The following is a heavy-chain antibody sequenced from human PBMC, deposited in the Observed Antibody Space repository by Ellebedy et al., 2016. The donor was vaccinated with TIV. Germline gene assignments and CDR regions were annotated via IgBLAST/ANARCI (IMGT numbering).Heavy chain of an antibody. Sequence: AASVKVSCKASGYTFTAHYLYWVRQAPGQRLQWMGWINPDSGATKYAQKFQGRVTMTRDTSMTTAYMELTSRSSDDTAVYFCARADTAWFNDYWGQGTRVTVSS. CDR3: ARADTAWFNDY. J-gene: IGHJ4*02. D-gene: IGHD3-9*01. CDR2: INPDSGAT. CDR1: GYTFTAHY. V-gene: IGHV1-2*02.